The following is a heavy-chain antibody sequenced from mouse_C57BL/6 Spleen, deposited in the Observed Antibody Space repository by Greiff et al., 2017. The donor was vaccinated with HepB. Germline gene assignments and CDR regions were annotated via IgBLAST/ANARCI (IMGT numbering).Heavy chain of an antibody. J-gene: IGHJ2*01. CDR3: ARSRSTMVTPYYFDY. Sequence: QVQLQQSGAELVKPGASVKMSCKASGYTFTSYWITWVKQRPGQGLEWIGDIYPGSGSTNYNEKFKSKATLTVDTSSSTAYMQLSSLTSEDSAVYYCARSRSTMVTPYYFDYWGQGTTLTVSS. V-gene: IGHV1-55*01. CDR2: IYPGSGST. D-gene: IGHD2-2*01. CDR1: GYTFTSYW.